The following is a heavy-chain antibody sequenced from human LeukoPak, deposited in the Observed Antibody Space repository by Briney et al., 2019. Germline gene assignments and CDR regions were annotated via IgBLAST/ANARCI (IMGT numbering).Heavy chain of an antibody. CDR3: ARSCYLSRDGYNAIFDY. CDR2: IIPIFGTA. J-gene: IGHJ4*02. D-gene: IGHD5-24*01. CDR1: GGTFSSYA. Sequence: GASVKVSCKASGGTFSSYAISWVRQAPGQGLEWMGGIIPIFGTANYAQKFQGRVTITTDESTSTAYMELSSLRSEDTAVYYCARSCYLSRDGYNAIFDYWGQGTLVTVSS. V-gene: IGHV1-69*05.